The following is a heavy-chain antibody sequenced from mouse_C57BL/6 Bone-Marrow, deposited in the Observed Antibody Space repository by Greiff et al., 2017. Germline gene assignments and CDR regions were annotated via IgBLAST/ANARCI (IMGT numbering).Heavy chain of an antibody. V-gene: IGHV2-2*01. Sequence: VQLQQSGPGLVQPSQSLSITCTVSGFSLTSYGVHWVRQSPGKGLEWLGVIWSGGSTDYNAAFISRLSISKDNSKSQVFFKMNSLQADDTAIYYCARPYGSSPYYAMDYWGQGTSVTVSS. CDR2: IWSGGST. CDR1: GFSLTSYG. D-gene: IGHD1-1*01. CDR3: ARPYGSSPYYAMDY. J-gene: IGHJ4*01.